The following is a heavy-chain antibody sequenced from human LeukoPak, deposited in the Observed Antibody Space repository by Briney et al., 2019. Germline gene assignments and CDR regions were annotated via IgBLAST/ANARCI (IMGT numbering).Heavy chain of an antibody. J-gene: IGHJ5*02. CDR2: ISYSGST. Sequence: SETLSLTCSVSGGSINTYYWNWIRQPPGKGLEWIGYISYSGSTNYNPSLKSRVTISVDTSKNQFSLKLSSVVAADTAVYYCARLNSASSLGWFDPWGQGTLVTVSS. CDR1: GGSINTYY. V-gene: IGHV4-59*08. D-gene: IGHD1-26*01. CDR3: ARLNSASSLGWFDP.